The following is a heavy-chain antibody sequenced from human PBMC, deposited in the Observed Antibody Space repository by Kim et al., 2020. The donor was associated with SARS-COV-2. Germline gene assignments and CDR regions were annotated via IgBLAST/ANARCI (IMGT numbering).Heavy chain of an antibody. J-gene: IGHJ4*02. CDR2: IYYSGST. CDR1: GGSISSYY. V-gene: IGHV4-59*01. CDR3: ARARGYSYGLTQYYFDY. Sequence: SETLSLTCTVSGGSISSYYWSWIRQPPGKGLEWIGYIYYSGSTNYNPSLKSRVTISVDTSKNQFSLKLSSVTAADTAVYYCARARGYSYGLTQYYFDYWGQGTLVTVSS. D-gene: IGHD5-18*01.